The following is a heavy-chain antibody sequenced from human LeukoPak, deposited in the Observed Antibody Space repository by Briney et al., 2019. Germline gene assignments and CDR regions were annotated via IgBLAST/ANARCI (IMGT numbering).Heavy chain of an antibody. CDR1: GFTFSSYW. V-gene: IGHV3-7*01. CDR2: INPDESEK. CDR3: ASGFSSSWATFDY. Sequence: PGGSPRLSCAASGFTFSSYWMTWIRQGPGKGLEWVANINPDESEKNYVDSVKGRFTISRDNTKTSLYLQMNSLRAEDTAVYYCASGFSSSWATFDYWGRGALVTVSS. D-gene: IGHD6-13*01. J-gene: IGHJ4*02.